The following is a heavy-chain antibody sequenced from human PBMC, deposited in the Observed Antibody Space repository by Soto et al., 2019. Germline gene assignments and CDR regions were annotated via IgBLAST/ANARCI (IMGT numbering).Heavy chain of an antibody. CDR3: VKRSLLMAPT. Sequence: PSETLSLTCTVSGRTFNINADFWYLAWIRLPPGMGLEWIGSIDNGGNTHYNAPLKSRVIISADTSKNQFSLSLNSVTAADTAVYYCVKRSLLMAPTWGQGIQVTVSS. V-gene: IGHV4-39*01. CDR2: IDNGGNT. D-gene: IGHD1-26*01. J-gene: IGHJ4*02. CDR1: GRTFNINADF.